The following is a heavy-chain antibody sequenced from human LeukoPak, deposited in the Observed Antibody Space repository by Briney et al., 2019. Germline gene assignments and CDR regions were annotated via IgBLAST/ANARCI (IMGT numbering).Heavy chain of an antibody. J-gene: IGHJ4*02. CDR3: ARGIGSSTWPLAL. CDR1: GITFSSYG. CDR2: ISSTGGTT. D-gene: IGHD6-13*01. Sequence: GGSLRLSCAASGITFSSYGMSWVRQAPGKGLEWVSSISSTGGTTYYADSVKGRFTISRDNAKNSLYLQLNSLRAEDTAVYYCARGIGSSTWPLALWGQGTLVTVSS. V-gene: IGHV3-48*03.